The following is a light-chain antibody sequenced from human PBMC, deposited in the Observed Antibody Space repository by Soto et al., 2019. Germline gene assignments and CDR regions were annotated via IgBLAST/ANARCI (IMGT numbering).Light chain of an antibody. CDR2: AAS. V-gene: IGKV1-39*01. CDR1: QSISVH. CDR3: QQSHITPYT. Sequence: DIQMTQSPPSLSASVGDTVTITCRASQSISVHLNWYQQKPGKVPKLLLYAASNLQSGVPSRFSGSGSETDFALTISSLQPEDFATYYCQQSHITPYTFGQGTKLQIK. J-gene: IGKJ2*01.